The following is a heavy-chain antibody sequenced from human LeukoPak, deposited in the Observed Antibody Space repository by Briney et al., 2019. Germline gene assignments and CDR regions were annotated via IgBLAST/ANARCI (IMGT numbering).Heavy chain of an antibody. Sequence: PGGSLRLSCAASGFTFSSYGMSWVRQAPGKGLEWVANIKQDGSEKYYVDSVKGRFTISRDNAKNSLYLQMNSLRAEDTAVYYCARDFLWFAYWGQGTLVTVSS. J-gene: IGHJ4*02. CDR1: GFTFSSYG. CDR3: ARDFLWFAY. CDR2: IKQDGSEK. D-gene: IGHD3-10*01. V-gene: IGHV3-7*01.